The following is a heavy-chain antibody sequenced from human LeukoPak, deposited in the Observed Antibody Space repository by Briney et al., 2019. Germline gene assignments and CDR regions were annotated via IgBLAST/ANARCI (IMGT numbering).Heavy chain of an antibody. Sequence: SVKVSCKASGGTFSSYAISWVRQAPGQGLEWMGRIIPILGIANYAQKFQGRVTITADKSTSTAYMELSSLRSEDTAVYYCARATPPSPYYYDSSGYYQTFDYWGQGTLVTVSS. J-gene: IGHJ4*02. CDR2: IIPILGIA. V-gene: IGHV1-69*04. CDR3: ARATPPSPYYYDSSGYYQTFDY. D-gene: IGHD3-22*01. CDR1: GGTFSSYA.